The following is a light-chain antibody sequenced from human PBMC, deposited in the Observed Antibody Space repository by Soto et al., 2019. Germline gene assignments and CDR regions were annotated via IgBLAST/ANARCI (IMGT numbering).Light chain of an antibody. Sequence: DIQMTQSPSSLSASVGDRVTITCRASQSISTYLNWYQHKPGKAPKLLIYAASSLQSGVPSRFSGSGSGTDFTLTISSLQPEDFATYYCQQYNSYSWTFGQGTKVDIK. CDR3: QQYNSYSWT. V-gene: IGKV1-39*01. CDR1: QSISTY. J-gene: IGKJ1*01. CDR2: AAS.